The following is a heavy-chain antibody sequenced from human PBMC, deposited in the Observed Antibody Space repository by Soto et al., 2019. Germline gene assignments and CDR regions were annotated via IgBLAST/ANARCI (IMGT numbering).Heavy chain of an antibody. CDR2: IKRRGTST. V-gene: IGHV3-7*03. Sequence: GGSLRLSCVGSGFRFSDYPLNWVRQAPGQGLEWVANIKRRGTSTNYVDSVRGRFSTSRDSTRNSLYLNMDSLRVEDTATYYCVRGTPTPGLDIWGRGTTVTVSS. CDR3: VRGTPTPGLDI. D-gene: IGHD1-1*01. J-gene: IGHJ6*02. CDR1: GFRFSDYP.